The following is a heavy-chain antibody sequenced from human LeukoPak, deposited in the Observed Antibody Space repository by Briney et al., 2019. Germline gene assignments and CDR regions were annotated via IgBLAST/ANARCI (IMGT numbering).Heavy chain of an antibody. CDR3: ARLRRDGLYFDY. V-gene: IGHV4-34*01. CDR1: GGSFSGYY. CDR2: INHSGST. Sequence: SETLSLTCAVYGGSFSGYYWSWIRQPPGKGLEWIGEINHSGSTNYNPSLKSRVTISVDTSKSQFSLKLSSVTAADTAVYYCARLRRDGLYFDYWGQGTLVTVSS. D-gene: IGHD5-24*01. J-gene: IGHJ4*02.